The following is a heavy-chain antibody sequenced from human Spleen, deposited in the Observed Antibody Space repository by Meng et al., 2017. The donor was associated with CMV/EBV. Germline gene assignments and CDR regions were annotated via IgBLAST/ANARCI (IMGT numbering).Heavy chain of an antibody. J-gene: IGHJ6*02. V-gene: IGHV1-18*01. Sequence: ASVKVSCKASGYTFTNYGISWVRQAPGQGLEWMGWIIADNGKTHYAQNFQGRVTMTTDTSTSTAYMELRSLRSDDTAIYHCARDSLVRGRSTYYYGMDVWGQGTTVTVS. CDR3: ARDSLVRGRSTYYYGMDV. D-gene: IGHD3-10*01. CDR2: IIADNGKT. CDR1: GYTFTNYG.